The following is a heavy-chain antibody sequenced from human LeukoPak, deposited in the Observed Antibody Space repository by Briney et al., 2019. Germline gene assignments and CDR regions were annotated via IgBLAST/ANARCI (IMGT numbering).Heavy chain of an antibody. Sequence: GALVKVSCKASVGTFSSYAISWVRQAPGQGLEWMGGIIPIFGTANYAQKFQGRVTITADESTSTAYMELSSLRSEDTAVYYCATDPRKLLRYFDWLNAGNWFDPWGQGTLVTVSS. V-gene: IGHV1-69*13. D-gene: IGHD3-9*01. CDR3: ATDPRKLLRYFDWLNAGNWFDP. CDR1: VGTFSSYA. CDR2: IIPIFGTA. J-gene: IGHJ5*02.